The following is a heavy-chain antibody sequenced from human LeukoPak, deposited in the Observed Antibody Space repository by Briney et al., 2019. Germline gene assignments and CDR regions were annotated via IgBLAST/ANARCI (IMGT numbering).Heavy chain of an antibody. J-gene: IGHJ4*02. V-gene: IGHV4-59*01. CDR3: ARGDDYKSTLFDY. CDR1: GASISRYF. D-gene: IGHD5-12*01. CDR2: ISSGGST. Sequence: PSETLSLTCTVSGASISRYFWNWIRQPPGKELEWLGYISSGGSTNYNPSLKSRVTISIDTSKNQFSLKLTSATAADTAVYYCARGDDYKSTLFDYWGQGTLVTVSS.